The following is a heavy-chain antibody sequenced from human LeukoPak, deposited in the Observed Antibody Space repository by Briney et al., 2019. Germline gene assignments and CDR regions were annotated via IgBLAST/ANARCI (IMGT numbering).Heavy chain of an antibody. J-gene: IGHJ4*02. D-gene: IGHD6-13*01. CDR2: ISWNSGSI. CDR3: AKDIAAAGGFDY. CDR1: GFTFDDYA. Sequence: SGRSLRLSCAASGFTFDDYAMHWVRQAPGKGLEWVSGISWNSGSIGYADSVKGRFTISRDNAKNSLYLQMNSLRAEDTALYYCAKDIAAAGGFDYWGQGTLVTVSS. V-gene: IGHV3-9*01.